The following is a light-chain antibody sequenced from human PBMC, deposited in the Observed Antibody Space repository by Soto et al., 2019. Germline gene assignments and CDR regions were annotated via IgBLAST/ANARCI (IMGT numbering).Light chain of an antibody. Sequence: EIVLTQSPGTLSLSPGERATLSCRASQSVSSSYLAWDQQKPGQAPRLLIYGASSRATGIPGRFSGSGSGTDFTLTISRLEPEDFAVYYCQQYGRLPFTFGPGTKVDIK. CDR1: QSVSSSY. J-gene: IGKJ3*01. CDR2: GAS. CDR3: QQYGRLPFT. V-gene: IGKV3-20*01.